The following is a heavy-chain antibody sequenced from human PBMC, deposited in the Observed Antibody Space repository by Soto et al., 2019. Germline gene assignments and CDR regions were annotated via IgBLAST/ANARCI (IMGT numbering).Heavy chain of an antibody. CDR3: ARLGGYGSGSYYSDPDY. Sequence: ASVKVSCKASGYTFTGYYMHWVRQAPGQGLEWMGWINPNSGGTNYAQKFQGWVTMTRDTSISTAYMELSRLRSDDTAVYYFARLGGYGSGSYYSDPDYWGQGTLVTVSS. D-gene: IGHD3-10*01. CDR1: GYTFTGYY. J-gene: IGHJ4*02. CDR2: INPNSGGT. V-gene: IGHV1-2*04.